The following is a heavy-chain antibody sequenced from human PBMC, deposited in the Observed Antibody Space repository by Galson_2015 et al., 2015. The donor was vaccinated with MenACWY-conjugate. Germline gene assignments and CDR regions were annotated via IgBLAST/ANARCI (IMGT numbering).Heavy chain of an antibody. Sequence: SVKVSCKAAGYSFTLYAMHWVRQAPGQRLEWMGWIKAGNGNTDYSQKFQDRVTFTRDISASTVYMELTSLGVEDTAVYYCARGGSPLTGYLKRDWFDPWGQGTLVIVSS. CDR1: GYSFTLYA. D-gene: IGHD3-9*01. CDR3: ARGGSPLTGYLKRDWFDP. J-gene: IGHJ5*02. CDR2: IKAGNGNT. V-gene: IGHV1-3*01.